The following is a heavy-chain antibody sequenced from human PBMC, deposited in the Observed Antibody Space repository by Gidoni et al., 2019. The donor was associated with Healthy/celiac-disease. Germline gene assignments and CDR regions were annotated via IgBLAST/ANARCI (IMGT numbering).Heavy chain of an antibody. Sequence: EVQLVESGGGLIQPGGSLRLSCAASGFTVSSNYMSWDRQAPVKGLDGVSVIYSGGSTYYADSVKGRFTISRDNSKNTLYLQMNSLRAEDTAVYYCARPDYGDYYYYGMDVWGQGTTVTVSS. CDR1: GFTVSSNY. CDR3: ARPDYGDYYYYGMDV. V-gene: IGHV3-53*01. CDR2: IYSGGST. J-gene: IGHJ6*02. D-gene: IGHD4-17*01.